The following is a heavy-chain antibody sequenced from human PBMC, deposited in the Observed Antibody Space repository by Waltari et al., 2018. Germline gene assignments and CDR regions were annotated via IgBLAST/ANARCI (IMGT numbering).Heavy chain of an antibody. J-gene: IGHJ4*02. CDR2: RWYDGSNK. CDR1: AFPVSSYG. D-gene: IGHD3-10*01. CDR3: ARGGAKEALGDFL. V-gene: IGHV3-33*01. Sequence: QVQLVASGGGVVQPGRSLLLSCAASAFPVSSYGMHWVRQGPGKGLEWVELRWYDGSNKYYADSVKGRFTISRDNSKNTLYLQMNSLRAEDTAVYYCARGGAKEALGDFLWGQGTLVTVSS.